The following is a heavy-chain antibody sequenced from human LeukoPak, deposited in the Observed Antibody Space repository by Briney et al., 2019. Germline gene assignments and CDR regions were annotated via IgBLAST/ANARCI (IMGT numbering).Heavy chain of an antibody. CDR3: GRGSGTYYNY. CDR1: GFTFSNYW. J-gene: IGHJ4*02. V-gene: IGHV3-7*01. D-gene: IGHD1-26*01. Sequence: GGSLRLSCAASGFTFSNYWMSWVRQAPGKGLEWGANIKQDGDEKYYVDSVKGRFTISRDNAKNSLYLQMNSLRAEDMAMYYCGRGSGTYYNYWGQGTLVTVSS. CDR2: IKQDGDEK.